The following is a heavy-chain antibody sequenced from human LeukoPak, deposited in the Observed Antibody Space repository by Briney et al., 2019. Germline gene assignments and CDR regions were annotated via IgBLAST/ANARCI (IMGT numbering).Heavy chain of an antibody. D-gene: IGHD3-3*01. Sequence: KTGGSLRLSCAASGFTFSSYSMNWVRQAPGKGLERISSISSSSSYIYYADSVKGRFTISRDNAKNSLYLQMNSLRAEDTAVYYCARGRVWSGYYRGPYYFDYWGQGTLVAVSS. CDR2: ISSSSSYI. V-gene: IGHV3-21*01. CDR1: GFTFSSYS. CDR3: ARGRVWSGYYRGPYYFDY. J-gene: IGHJ4*02.